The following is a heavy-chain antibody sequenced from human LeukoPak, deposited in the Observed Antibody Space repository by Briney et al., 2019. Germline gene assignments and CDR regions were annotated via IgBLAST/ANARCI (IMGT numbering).Heavy chain of an antibody. CDR3: ARGVRGRYFDWLLKYYFDY. Sequence: SETLSLTCAVYGGSFSGYYWSWIRQPPGKGLEWIGEINHRGSTNYNPSLKSRVNISVDTSKNQFSLKLSSVTAADTAVYYCARGVRGRYFDWLLKYYFDYWGQGTLVTVSS. CDR1: GGSFSGYY. V-gene: IGHV4-34*01. J-gene: IGHJ4*02. D-gene: IGHD3-9*01. CDR2: INHRGST.